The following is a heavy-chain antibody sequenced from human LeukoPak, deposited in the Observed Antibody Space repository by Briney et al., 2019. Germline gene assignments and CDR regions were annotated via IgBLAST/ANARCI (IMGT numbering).Heavy chain of an antibody. Sequence: SETLSLTCTVSGGSISSYYWSWIRQPPGKGLEWIGYIYYSGSTNYNPSLKSRVTISVDTSKNQFSLKLSSVTAADTAVYYCARDHRSMVRGVQGFDPWGQGTLVTVSS. V-gene: IGHV4-59*01. CDR1: GGSISSYY. D-gene: IGHD3-10*01. CDR2: IYYSGST. J-gene: IGHJ5*02. CDR3: ARDHRSMVRGVQGFDP.